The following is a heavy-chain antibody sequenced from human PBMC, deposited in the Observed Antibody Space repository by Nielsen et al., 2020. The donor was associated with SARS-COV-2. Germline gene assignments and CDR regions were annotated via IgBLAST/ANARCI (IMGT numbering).Heavy chain of an antibody. J-gene: IGHJ6*02. Sequence: ASVKVSCKASGYGFTSYWIHWVRQAPGQGLEWMGIIDPSGGSTRYAQRLQGRVAITRDTSTRTVYIDLTSLRSEDMAVYYCARAPSDYYGMDVWGQGTTVTVSS. V-gene: IGHV1-46*04. CDR3: ARAPSDYYGMDV. CDR1: GYGFTSYW. D-gene: IGHD3-3*01. CDR2: IDPSGGST.